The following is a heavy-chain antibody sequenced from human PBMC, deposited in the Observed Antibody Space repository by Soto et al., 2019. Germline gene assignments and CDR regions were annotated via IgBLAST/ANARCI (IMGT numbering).Heavy chain of an antibody. CDR2: ITGTGGNT. CDR1: GFPLSTYG. V-gene: IGHV3-23*01. CDR3: ARIRGYWYGMDV. Sequence: EVQLLDSGGGLVQPGGSLRLSCAASGFPLSTYGMTWVRQAPGKGLEWVSAITGTGGNTYYVDSVKRRFTSARDNSKNMLYLQVNSLRVEDTAVYYCARIRGYWYGMDVWGQGTTVSVSS. J-gene: IGHJ6*02.